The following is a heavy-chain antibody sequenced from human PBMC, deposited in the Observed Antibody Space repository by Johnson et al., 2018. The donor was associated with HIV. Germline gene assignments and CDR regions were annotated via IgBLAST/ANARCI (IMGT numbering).Heavy chain of an antibody. CDR3: AKEVPVRGYSGYVDAFDI. D-gene: IGHD5-12*01. J-gene: IGHJ3*02. Sequence: VQLVESGGVVVQPGGSLRLSCAASGFTFDDYAMHWVRQAPGKGLEWVSLISWDGGSTYYADSVKGRFTISRDNSKNSMYLQMNSLRAEDTALYYCAKEVPVRGYSGYVDAFDIWGQGTMVTVSS. V-gene: IGHV3-43D*03. CDR1: GFTFDDYA. CDR2: ISWDGGST.